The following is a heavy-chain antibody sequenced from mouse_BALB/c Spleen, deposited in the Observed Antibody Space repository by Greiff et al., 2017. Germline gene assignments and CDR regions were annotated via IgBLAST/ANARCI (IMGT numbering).Heavy chain of an antibody. Sequence: DVQLVESGGGLVKPGGSLKLSCAASGFTFSSYTMSWVRQTPEKRLEWVATISSGGGNTYYPDSVKGRFTISRDNAKNNLYLQMSSLRSEDTALYYCVTTSFAYWGQGTLVTVSA. V-gene: IGHV5-9*03. CDR3: VTTSFAY. D-gene: IGHD2-12*01. CDR2: ISSGGGNT. CDR1: GFTFSSYT. J-gene: IGHJ3*01.